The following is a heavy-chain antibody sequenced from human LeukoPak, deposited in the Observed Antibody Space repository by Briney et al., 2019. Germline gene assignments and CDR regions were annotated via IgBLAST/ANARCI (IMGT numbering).Heavy chain of an antibody. D-gene: IGHD3-3*01. Sequence: GGSLRLSCAASGFTFSSYAMSWVRQAPGKGLEWVSAISGGGGSTYYADSVKGRFTISRDNSKNTLYLQMNSLRAEDTAVYYCAKKDGYYDFWSGYFGAFDIWGQGTMVTVSS. V-gene: IGHV3-23*01. CDR1: GFTFSSYA. CDR3: AKKDGYYDFWSGYFGAFDI. CDR2: ISGGGGST. J-gene: IGHJ3*02.